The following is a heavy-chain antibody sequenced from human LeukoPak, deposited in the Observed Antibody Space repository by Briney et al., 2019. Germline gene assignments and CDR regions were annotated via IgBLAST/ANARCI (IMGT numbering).Heavy chain of an antibody. J-gene: IGHJ4*02. CDR2: IVPILGTA. Sequence: VASVKVSCKASGGTFGTYAISWVRQAPGQGLEWVGRIVPILGTANYAQNFQGRVTITADRSTTTAYMELSSLRSEDTAVYYCARVPQGSSWPYYFDYWGQGTLVTVSS. V-gene: IGHV1-69*04. CDR3: ARVPQGSSWPYYFDY. D-gene: IGHD6-13*01. CDR1: GGTFGTYA.